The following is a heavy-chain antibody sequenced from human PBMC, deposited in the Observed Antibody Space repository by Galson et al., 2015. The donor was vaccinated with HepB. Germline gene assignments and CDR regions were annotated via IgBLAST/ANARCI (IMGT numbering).Heavy chain of an antibody. Sequence: LSLTCTVSGGSISSSRYYWGWIRQPPGKGLEWIGYIYYSGSTNYNPSLKSRVTISVDTSKNQFSLKLSSVTAADTAVYYCARGGSGWYYFDYWGQGTLVTVSS. CDR2: IYYSGST. V-gene: IGHV4-61*05. D-gene: IGHD6-19*01. J-gene: IGHJ4*02. CDR3: ARGGSGWYYFDY. CDR1: GGSISSSRYY.